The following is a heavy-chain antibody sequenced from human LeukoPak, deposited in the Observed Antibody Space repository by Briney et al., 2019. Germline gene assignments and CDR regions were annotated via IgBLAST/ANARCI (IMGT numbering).Heavy chain of an antibody. CDR1: GYTFTSYD. CDR2: MNPNSGNT. D-gene: IGHD3-22*01. J-gene: IGHJ4*02. V-gene: IGHV1-8*01. Sequence: ASVKVSCKASGYTFTSYDINWVRQATGQGLEWMGWMNPNSGNTGYAQKFQGRVTMTRDTSISTAYMELSRLRSDDTAVYYCASLPTYYYDSSGYYTDYWGQGTLVTVSS. CDR3: ASLPTYYYDSSGYYTDY.